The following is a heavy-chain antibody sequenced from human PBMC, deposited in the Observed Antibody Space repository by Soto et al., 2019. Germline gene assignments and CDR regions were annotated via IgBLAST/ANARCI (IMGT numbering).Heavy chain of an antibody. J-gene: IGHJ6*02. D-gene: IGHD6-25*01. V-gene: IGHV1-69*13. Sequence: ASVKVSCKASGGTFSSYAISWVRQAPGQGLEWMGGIIPIFGTANYAQKFQGRVTITADESTSTAYMELSSLRSEDTAVYYCASRPYSSGKYYYYYYGMDVWGQGTTVTVS. CDR2: IIPIFGTA. CDR3: ASRPYSSGKYYYYYYGMDV. CDR1: GGTFSSYA.